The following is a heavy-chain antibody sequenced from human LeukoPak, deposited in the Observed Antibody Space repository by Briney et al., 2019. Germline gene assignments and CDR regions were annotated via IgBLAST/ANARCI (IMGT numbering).Heavy chain of an antibody. V-gene: IGHV4-34*01. Sequence: SETLSLTCAVYGGSFSGYYWSWIRQPPGKGLEWIGEINHSGSTNYNPSLKSRVTISVDTSKNQFSLQLSSVTAADTAVYYCAFKPGVATIWAPFDYWGQGTLVTVSS. CDR2: INHSGST. J-gene: IGHJ4*02. CDR3: AFKPGVATIWAPFDY. CDR1: GGSFSGYY. D-gene: IGHD5-12*01.